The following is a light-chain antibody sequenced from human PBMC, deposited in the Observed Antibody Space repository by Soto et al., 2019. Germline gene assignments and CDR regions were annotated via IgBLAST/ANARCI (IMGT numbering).Light chain of an antibody. CDR2: KAS. V-gene: IGKV1-5*03. CDR1: QTISSW. Sequence: DIQMTQSPSTLSGSVGDRVTITCRASQTISSWLAWYQQKPGKAPKLLIYKASSLERGVPSRFSGSGSGTEFTLTISSLQPDDLATYYCQHYSAFSVTFGQGTKVDI. CDR3: QHYSAFSVT. J-gene: IGKJ1*01.